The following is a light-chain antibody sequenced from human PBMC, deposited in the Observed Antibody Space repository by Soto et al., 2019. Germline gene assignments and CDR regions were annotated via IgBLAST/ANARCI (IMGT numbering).Light chain of an antibody. V-gene: IGKV2-30*01. CDR1: QSLVYSDGNTY. CDR3: MQGTHWPLT. Sequence: DVVMTQSPLSLPVTLGQPASISCRSSQSLVYSDGNTYLNWFQQRPGQPPRRLFFTVSNRDSGVPDRFSGSGSGTDFTLKISRVEAEDVGVYYCMQGTHWPLTFGQGTRLEIK. J-gene: IGKJ5*01. CDR2: TVS.